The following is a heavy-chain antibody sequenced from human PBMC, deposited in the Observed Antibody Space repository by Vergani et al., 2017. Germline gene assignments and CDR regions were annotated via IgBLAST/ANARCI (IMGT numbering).Heavy chain of an antibody. J-gene: IGHJ6*02. D-gene: IGHD5-18*01. Sequence: QVQLVQSGAEVKKPGSSVKVSCKASGGTFSSYAISWVRQAPGQGLEWMGGIIPIFGTANYAQKFQGRVTITADESTSTAYMELSSLRSEDTAVYYCVRRGYSYGYFSHYGMDVWGQGTTVTVSS. V-gene: IGHV1-69*12. CDR2: IIPIFGTA. CDR3: VRRGYSYGYFSHYGMDV. CDR1: GGTFSSYA.